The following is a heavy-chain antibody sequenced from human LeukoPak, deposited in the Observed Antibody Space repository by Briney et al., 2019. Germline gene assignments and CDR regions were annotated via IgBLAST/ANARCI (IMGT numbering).Heavy chain of an antibody. CDR3: VRESRPGGAMGLYHNLDY. CDR1: GFTFSTYG. Sequence: PGRSLRLSCAASGFTFSTYGMHWVRQAPGKGLEWVANIKEDGTEKNLVDSVKGRFTISRDNTKNLLFLEMNNLRGDDTAIYYCVRESRPGGAMGLYHNLDYWGQGTLVAVSS. CDR2: IKEDGTEK. J-gene: IGHJ4*02. V-gene: IGHV3-7*01. D-gene: IGHD1-1*01.